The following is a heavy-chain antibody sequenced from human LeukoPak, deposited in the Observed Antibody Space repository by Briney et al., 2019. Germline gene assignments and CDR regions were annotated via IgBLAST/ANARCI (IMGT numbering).Heavy chain of an antibody. D-gene: IGHD3-9*01. Sequence: GGSLRLSCAASGFTFSSHAMSWVRQAPGKGLEWVSLISSSGVSTYYADSVKGRVTISRDNAKNTLTLQMNNLRADDTGAYYCAGRPDWALGPLDFWGQGTLVTVSS. CDR1: GFTFSSHA. CDR2: ISSSGVST. CDR3: AGRPDWALGPLDF. V-gene: IGHV3-23*01. J-gene: IGHJ4*02.